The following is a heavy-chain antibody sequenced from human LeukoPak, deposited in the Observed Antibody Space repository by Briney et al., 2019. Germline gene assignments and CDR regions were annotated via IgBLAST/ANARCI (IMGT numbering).Heavy chain of an antibody. V-gene: IGHV3-30*02. CDR2: IRYDGSNK. CDR3: AKEYSSSWSSWFDP. D-gene: IGHD6-13*01. J-gene: IGHJ5*02. Sequence: GGSLRLSCAASGFTFSSYGMHWVRQAPGKGLEWVAFIRYDGSNKYYADSVKGRFTISRDNSKNTLYLQMNSLRAEDTAVYYCAKEYSSSWSSWFDPWGQGTLVTVSS. CDR1: GFTFSSYG.